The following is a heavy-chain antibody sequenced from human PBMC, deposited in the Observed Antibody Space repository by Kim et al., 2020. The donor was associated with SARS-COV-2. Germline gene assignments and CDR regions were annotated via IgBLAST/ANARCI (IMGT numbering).Heavy chain of an antibody. Sequence: SETLSLTCAVSSGSISSDAHNWAWIRQPPGKGLEWIGSIHYSGTTSYNPSLERRVATSIDTSKNQFSLKLTSVTAADTAVYYCVGLAVVGWTTSEYGGQGRLVTVSS. D-gene: IGHD4-17*01. V-gene: IGHV4-39*01. CDR3: VGLAVVGWTTSEY. J-gene: IGHJ1*01. CDR1: SGSISSDAHN. CDR2: IHYSGTT.